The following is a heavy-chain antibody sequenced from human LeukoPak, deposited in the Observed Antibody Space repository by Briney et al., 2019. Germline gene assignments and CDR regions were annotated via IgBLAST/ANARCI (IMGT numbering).Heavy chain of an antibody. CDR1: GDTFTNYG. CDR3: AREACSDGVCYFEY. CDR2: ISAYNGDT. V-gene: IGHV1-18*01. D-gene: IGHD2-8*01. J-gene: IGHJ4*02. Sequence: ASVKVSCKGSGDTFTNYGFSWVRQAPGEGLEWMGWISAYNGDTKYPQKFQGRVTMTTDTSATTVYMELGSLRFDDAAVYYCAREACSDGVCYFEYWGQGTLVTVSS.